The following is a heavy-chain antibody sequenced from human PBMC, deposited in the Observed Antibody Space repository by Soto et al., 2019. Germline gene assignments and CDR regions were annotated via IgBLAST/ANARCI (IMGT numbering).Heavy chain of an antibody. CDR3: AREGDARGLDS. D-gene: IGHD1-26*01. CDR1: GFSVSGWY. J-gene: IGHJ5*01. Sequence: PGGSARLSCAASGFSVSGWYMDWVRQAPGKGLEWVALLKDRSQNYATDYASSVKGRFTVSRHASQNSMYLQMNSLKIEDTGVYYCAREGDARGLDSWGQGTLVTVS. CDR2: LKDRSQNYAT. V-gene: IGHV3-72*01.